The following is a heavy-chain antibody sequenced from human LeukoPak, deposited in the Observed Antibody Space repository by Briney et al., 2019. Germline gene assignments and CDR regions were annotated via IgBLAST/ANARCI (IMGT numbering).Heavy chain of an antibody. V-gene: IGHV1-2*02. J-gene: IGHJ4*02. CDR2: INPKSGGT. Sequence: GASVTVSFTSSVYTFTSYYLHWVRQAPGQGLEWMACINPKSGGTSYAQKFRGRVTMARDTSISTAYMELSRLRSDGTAVYYCSRGRSVTVPETTKLFDQWGEGTLVTVSS. CDR1: VYTFTSYY. CDR3: SRGRSVTVPETTKLFDQ. D-gene: IGHD1-7*01.